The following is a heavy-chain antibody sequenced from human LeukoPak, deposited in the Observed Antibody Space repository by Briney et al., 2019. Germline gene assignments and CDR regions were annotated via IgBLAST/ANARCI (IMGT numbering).Heavy chain of an antibody. CDR2: IYYSGNT. V-gene: IGHV4-39*07. CDR3: ARPPNYDILAPFDY. D-gene: IGHD3-9*01. Sequence: SETLSLTCTVSGGSISSSSYYWGWIRQPPGKGLEWIGNIYYSGNTYYSPSLKSRVTISVDTSKNQFSLKLSSVTAADTAVYYCARPPNYDILAPFDYWGQGTLVTVSS. CDR1: GGSISSSSYY. J-gene: IGHJ4*02.